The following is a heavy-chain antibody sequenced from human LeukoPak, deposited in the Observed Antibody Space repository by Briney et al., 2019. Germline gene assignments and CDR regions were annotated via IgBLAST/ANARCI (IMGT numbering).Heavy chain of an antibody. Sequence: GGSLRLSCAASGFSFSDQDTSWIRQAPGKGLEWVAYIYSSGSTIFYADSVKGRFTISRDNAKNSLYLQMNSLRAEDTALYYCVREKSGTYYAFDYWGQGTLVTVPS. D-gene: IGHD1-26*01. V-gene: IGHV3-11*01. CDR3: VREKSGTYYAFDY. CDR2: IYSSGSTI. J-gene: IGHJ4*02. CDR1: GFSFSDQD.